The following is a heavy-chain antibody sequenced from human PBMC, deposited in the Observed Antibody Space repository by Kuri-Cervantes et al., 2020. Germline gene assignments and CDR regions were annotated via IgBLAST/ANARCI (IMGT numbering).Heavy chain of an antibody. CDR1: GFTFSSYA. D-gene: IGHD4/OR15-4a*01. Sequence: GESLKISCAASGFTFSSYAMHWVRQAPGKGLEWVAVISYDGSNKYYADSVKGRFTISRDNAKNSLDLQMNSLRVEDTAVFYCARHGQVPTDWGQGTLVTVSS. CDR2: ISYDGSNK. CDR3: ARHGQVPTD. J-gene: IGHJ4*02. V-gene: IGHV3-30*07.